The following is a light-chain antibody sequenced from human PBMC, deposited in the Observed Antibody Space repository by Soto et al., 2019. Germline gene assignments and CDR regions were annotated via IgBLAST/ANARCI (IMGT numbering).Light chain of an antibody. CDR3: QQYGSSPQT. Sequence: ELVLTQSPGTLSLSPGERTTLAVMASQSVSSSYLAWYQQKPGQAPRLLIYGASSRATGIPDRFSGSGSGTDFTLTISRLEPEDFAVYYCQQYGSSPQTFGQGTKVDIK. CDR2: GAS. V-gene: IGKV3-20*01. CDR1: QSVSSSY. J-gene: IGKJ1*01.